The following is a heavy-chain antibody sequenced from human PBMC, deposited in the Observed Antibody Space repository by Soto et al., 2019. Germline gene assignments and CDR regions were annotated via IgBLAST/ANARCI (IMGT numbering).Heavy chain of an antibody. J-gene: IGHJ3*02. Sequence: PGGSLRLSCAASGFTFSNYDMNWVRQAPGKGLEWLSFIRTRTGTTIYDADSVKGRFTISRDNSKNTLYLQMNSLRAEDTAVYYCASLSPVGATTDDAFDIWGQGTMVTVSS. CDR3: ASLSPVGATTDDAFDI. CDR2: IRTRTGTTI. V-gene: IGHV3-48*01. CDR1: GFTFSNYD. D-gene: IGHD1-26*01.